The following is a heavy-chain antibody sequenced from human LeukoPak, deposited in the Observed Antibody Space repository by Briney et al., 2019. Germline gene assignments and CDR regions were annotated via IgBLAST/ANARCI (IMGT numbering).Heavy chain of an antibody. CDR2: ISGSGSST. V-gene: IGHV3-23*01. J-gene: IGHJ4*02. D-gene: IGHD3-3*01. CDR3: AKDFVYGSRFPRPLDY. Sequence: GGSLRLSCAASGFTFSSYAMSWVRQAPGKGLEWVSSISGSGSSTYYADSVKGRFTISRDNSRNTLYLQMNSLRADDTARYYCAKDFVYGSRFPRPLDYWGQGTLVTVSS. CDR1: GFTFSSYA.